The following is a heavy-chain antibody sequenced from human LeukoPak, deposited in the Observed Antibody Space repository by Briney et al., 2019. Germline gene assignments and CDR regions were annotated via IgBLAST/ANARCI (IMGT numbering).Heavy chain of an antibody. D-gene: IGHD3-10*01. Sequence: PSETLSLTCTVSGDSITNNHWSWLRQPPGKGREWVGHISYTGSTNYNPSLKTRLTMSLDTSKNHFSLTLTSVTAADTALYYCARHVFSDGSPFDSWGQGSLVTVSS. J-gene: IGHJ4*02. V-gene: IGHV4-59*08. CDR3: ARHVFSDGSPFDS. CDR1: GDSITNNH. CDR2: ISYTGST.